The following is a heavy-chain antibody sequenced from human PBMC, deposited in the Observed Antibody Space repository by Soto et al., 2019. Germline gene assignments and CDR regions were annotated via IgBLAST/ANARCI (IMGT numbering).Heavy chain of an antibody. CDR2: IIPIFGTA. CDR1: GGTFSSYA. J-gene: IGHJ4*02. D-gene: IGHD2-15*01. V-gene: IGHV1-69*06. CDR3: ARPLGGYCSGGSCYSTDY. Sequence: QVQLVQSGAEVKKPGSSVKVSCKASGGTFSSYAISWVRQAPGQGLEWMGGIIPIFGTANYAQKFQGRVTITADKSTSTDYMELSSLRSEDTAVYYCARPLGGYCSGGSCYSTDYWGQGTLVTVSS.